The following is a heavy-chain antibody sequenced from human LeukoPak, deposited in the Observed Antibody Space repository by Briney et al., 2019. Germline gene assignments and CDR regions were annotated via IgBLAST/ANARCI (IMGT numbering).Heavy chain of an antibody. CDR3: AKEGTSTLMDY. CDR2: ISGSGGST. Sequence: GGSLRLSCAASGFTFSSYAMSWARQAPGKGQEWVSAISGSGGSTYYADSVKGRFTISRDDSKNTLYLQMNSLRAEDTAVYYCAKEGTSTLMDYWGQGTLVTVSS. D-gene: IGHD2-8*01. CDR1: GFTFSSYA. J-gene: IGHJ4*02. V-gene: IGHV3-23*01.